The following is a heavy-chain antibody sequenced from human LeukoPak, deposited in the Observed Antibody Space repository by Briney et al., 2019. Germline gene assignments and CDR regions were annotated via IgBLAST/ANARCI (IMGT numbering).Heavy chain of an antibody. V-gene: IGHV3-48*01. Sequence: PGGSLRLSCAASGFTFSSYSMNWVRQAPGKGLEWVSDISRSSTTIYYADSVKGRFTISRDNSKNTLYLQMNSLRAEDTAVYYCARDFYDTSGYYYDYWGQGTLVTVSS. CDR2: ISRSSTTI. J-gene: IGHJ4*02. D-gene: IGHD3-22*01. CDR3: ARDFYDTSGYYYDY. CDR1: GFTFSSYS.